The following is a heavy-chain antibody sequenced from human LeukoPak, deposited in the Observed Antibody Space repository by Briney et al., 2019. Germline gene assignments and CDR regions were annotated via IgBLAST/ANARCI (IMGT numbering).Heavy chain of an antibody. V-gene: IGHV1-2*02. D-gene: IGHD5-12*01. CDR3: ARDRDTSGYYRDAFDI. Sequence: ASVKVSCKASGYTFTGYYIHWVRQVPGQGLEWMGWINTYGGGTNFAQKFQARVTMTTDTSISTAYMELTRLTSDDTALYFCARDRDTSGYYRDAFDIWGQGTTVTVSS. J-gene: IGHJ3*02. CDR2: INTYGGGT. CDR1: GYTFTGYY.